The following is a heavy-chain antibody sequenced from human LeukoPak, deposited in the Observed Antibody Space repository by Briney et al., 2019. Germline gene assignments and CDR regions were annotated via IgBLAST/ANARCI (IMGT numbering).Heavy chain of an antibody. V-gene: IGHV1-69*13. J-gene: IGHJ6*02. D-gene: IGHD3-9*01. Sequence: SVKVSCKASGGTFTSYAISWVRQAPGQGLEWMGGIIPIFGTANYAQKFQGRVTITADESTSTAYMELSSLRSEDTAVYYCASPLPGYDILTGSDYYYGMDVWGQGTTVTVSS. CDR1: GGTFTSYA. CDR2: IIPIFGTA. CDR3: ASPLPGYDILTGSDYYYGMDV.